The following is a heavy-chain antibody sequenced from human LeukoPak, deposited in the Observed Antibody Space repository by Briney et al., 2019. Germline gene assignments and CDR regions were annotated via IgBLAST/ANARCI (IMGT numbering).Heavy chain of an antibody. CDR3: ARARTRTTFDY. D-gene: IGHD1-14*01. Sequence: GGSLRLSCAASGFTVSSNYMSWVRQAPGKGLEWVSVIYSGGSTYYADSVKGRFTISRDNSKNTLYLQMNSLRAEDTAVYYCARARTRTTFDYWAQETLVTVSS. CDR2: IYSGGST. CDR1: GFTVSSNY. V-gene: IGHV3-66*01. J-gene: IGHJ4*02.